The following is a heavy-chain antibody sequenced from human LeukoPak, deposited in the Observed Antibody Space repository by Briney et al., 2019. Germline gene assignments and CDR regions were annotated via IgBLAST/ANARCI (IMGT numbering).Heavy chain of an antibody. CDR2: IYTSGST. D-gene: IGHD5-18*01. J-gene: IGHJ6*03. CDR1: GGSISSYY. V-gene: IGHV4-4*07. Sequence: SETLSLTCTVSGGSISSYYWSWIRQPAGKGLEWIGRIYTSGSTNYNPSLKSRVTMSVDTSKNQFSLKLSSVTAADTAVYYCARERGYSFSARYYYMDVWGKGTTLTVSS. CDR3: ARERGYSFSARYYYMDV.